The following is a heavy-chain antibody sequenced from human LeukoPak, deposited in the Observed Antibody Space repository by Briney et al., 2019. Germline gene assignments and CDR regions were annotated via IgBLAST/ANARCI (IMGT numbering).Heavy chain of an antibody. J-gene: IGHJ3*02. Sequence: SQTLSLTCTVSGGSISSGGYYWSWIRQHPGKGLEWIGYIYYSGSTYYNPSLKSRVTISVDTSKNQFSLKLSSVTAADTAVYYCAREVYGFGAFDIWGQGIMVTVSS. CDR2: IYYSGST. CDR1: GGSISSGGYY. CDR3: AREVYGFGAFDI. D-gene: IGHD3-10*01. V-gene: IGHV4-31*03.